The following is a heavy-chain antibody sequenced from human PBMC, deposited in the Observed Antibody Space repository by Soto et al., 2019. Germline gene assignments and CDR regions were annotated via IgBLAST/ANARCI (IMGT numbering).Heavy chain of an antibody. CDR2: IYYSGST. CDR3: ARDYGDSSGYHRLTYDY. Sequence: SETLSLTCTVSGGSVSSGSYYWSWIRQPPGKGLEWIGYIYYSGSTNYNPSLKSRVTISVDTPKNQFSLKLSSVTAADTAVYYCARDYGDSSGYHRLTYDYWGQGTLVTVSS. D-gene: IGHD3-22*01. CDR1: GGSVSSGSYY. V-gene: IGHV4-61*01. J-gene: IGHJ4*02.